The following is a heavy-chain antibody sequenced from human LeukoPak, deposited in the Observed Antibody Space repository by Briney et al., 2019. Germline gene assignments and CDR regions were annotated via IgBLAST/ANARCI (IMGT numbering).Heavy chain of an antibody. V-gene: IGHV4-39*07. D-gene: IGHD3-22*01. CDR2: IYYSGST. J-gene: IGHJ5*02. CDR1: GGSISSTGSF. CDR3: ARGAGDYYDSRPSNWFDP. Sequence: PSETLSLTCTVSGGSISSTGSFWGWIRQPPGKGLEWIGSIYYSGSTYYNPSLKSRVTISVDTSKNQFSLKLSSVTAADTAVYYCARGAGDYYDSRPSNWFDPWGQGTLVTVSS.